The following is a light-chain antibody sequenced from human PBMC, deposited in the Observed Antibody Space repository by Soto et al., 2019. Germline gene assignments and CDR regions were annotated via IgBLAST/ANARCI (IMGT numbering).Light chain of an antibody. CDR1: NIGSKS. CDR2: YDS. J-gene: IGLJ3*02. V-gene: IGLV3-21*04. CDR3: QVWDSSSDHPV. Sequence: SYELTQPPSVSVAPGKTARITCGGNNIGSKSVHWYQQKPGQAPVLVIYYDSDRPSGIHERFSGSNSGNTATLTISRAEDGDEADYYCQVWDSSSDHPVFGGGTKLTVL.